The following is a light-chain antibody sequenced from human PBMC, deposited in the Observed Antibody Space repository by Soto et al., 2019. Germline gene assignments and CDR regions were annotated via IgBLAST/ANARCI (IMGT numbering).Light chain of an antibody. CDR1: SFNIGNNY. Sequence: QSVLTQPPSVSAAPGQKVTISRSGSSFNIGNNYVSWYQQFPGAAPKLLIYDNNKRPSGIPDRFSGSKSGTSATLGITGLQTGDEADYYCGTWDSGLSTVVFGGGTKLTVL. J-gene: IGLJ2*01. V-gene: IGLV1-51*01. CDR2: DNN. CDR3: GTWDSGLSTVV.